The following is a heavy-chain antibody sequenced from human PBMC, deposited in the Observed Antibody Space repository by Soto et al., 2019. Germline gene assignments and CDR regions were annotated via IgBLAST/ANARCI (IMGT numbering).Heavy chain of an antibody. D-gene: IGHD1-26*01. V-gene: IGHV3-30*18. J-gene: IGHJ5*02. CDR3: ANSEGVGAS. CDR2: ISYDGSNK. CDR1: GFTFSSYG. Sequence: QVQLVESGGGVVQPGRSLRLSCAASGFTFSSYGMHWVRQAPGKGLEWVAVISYDGSNKYYADSVKGRFTISRDNSKNTLYLQMNSLRAEDTAVYYCANSEGVGASWGQGTLVTVSS.